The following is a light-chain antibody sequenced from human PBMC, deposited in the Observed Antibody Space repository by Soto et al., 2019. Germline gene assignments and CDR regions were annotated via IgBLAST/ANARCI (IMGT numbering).Light chain of an antibody. CDR3: QQYISWT. CDR1: QSISSNY. Sequence: EIVLTQSPGTLSVSPGERATLSCRASQSISSNYLAWYQQNPGQAPSLLIYGAPSRATGIPDRFSGSGSGTDFTLTIRRLEPEDSAIYYCQQYISWTFGQGTKVEIK. J-gene: IGKJ1*01. CDR2: GAP. V-gene: IGKV3-20*01.